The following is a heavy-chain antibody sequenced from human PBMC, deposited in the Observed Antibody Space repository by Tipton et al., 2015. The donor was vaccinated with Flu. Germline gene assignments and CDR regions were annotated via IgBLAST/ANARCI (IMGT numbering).Heavy chain of an antibody. J-gene: IGHJ6*02. V-gene: IGHV4-59*01. CDR2: IYYSGST. CDR3: ARVGGSSYYYYGMDV. D-gene: IGHD1-26*01. CDR1: GGSISSYY. Sequence: TLSFTCTVSGGSISSYYWSWIRQPPGKGLEWIGYIYYSGSTNYNPSLKSRVTISVDTSKNQFSLKLSSVTAADTAVYYCARVGGSSYYYYGMDVWGQGTTVTVSS.